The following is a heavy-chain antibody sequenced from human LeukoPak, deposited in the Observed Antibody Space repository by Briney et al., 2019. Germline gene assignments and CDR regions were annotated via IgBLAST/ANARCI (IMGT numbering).Heavy chain of an antibody. J-gene: IGHJ4*02. CDR1: GFTFSGSD. CDR3: TKSSVATFVY. V-gene: IGHV3-73*01. CDR2: IRSKANSYAT. D-gene: IGHD5-12*01. Sequence: GGSLRLSCAASGFTFSGSDMHWVRHASGKGLEWVGRIRSKANSYATAYAASVKRRFTISRDDSKNTAYPQMNSLKTEDTAVYYCTKSSVATFVYWGQGTLVTVSS.